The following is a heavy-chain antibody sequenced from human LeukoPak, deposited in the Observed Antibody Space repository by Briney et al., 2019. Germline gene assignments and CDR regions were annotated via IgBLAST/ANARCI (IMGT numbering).Heavy chain of an antibody. Sequence: PSETPSLTCAVYGGSFSGYYWSWIRQPPGKGLEWIGEINHSGSTNYNPSLKSRVTISVDTSKNQFSLKLSSVTAADTAVYYCARAALTIFGAYNWFDPWGQGTLVTVSS. CDR2: INHSGST. CDR3: ARAALTIFGAYNWFDP. J-gene: IGHJ5*02. D-gene: IGHD3-3*01. V-gene: IGHV4-34*01. CDR1: GGSFSGYY.